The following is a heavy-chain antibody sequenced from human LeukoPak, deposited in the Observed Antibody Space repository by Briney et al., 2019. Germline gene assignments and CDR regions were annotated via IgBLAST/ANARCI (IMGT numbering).Heavy chain of an antibody. CDR1: GFTFSSYA. CDR3: ARVLQYFEALDY. V-gene: IGHV3-23*01. CDR2: ISGSGGST. Sequence: GGSLRLSCAASGFTFSSYAMSWVRQAPGKGLEWVSAISGSGGSTYYADSVKGRFTISRDIFKNTLYLQMNSLRVEDTAIYYCARVLQYFEALDYWGQGVLVTVSS. J-gene: IGHJ4*02. D-gene: IGHD3-9*01.